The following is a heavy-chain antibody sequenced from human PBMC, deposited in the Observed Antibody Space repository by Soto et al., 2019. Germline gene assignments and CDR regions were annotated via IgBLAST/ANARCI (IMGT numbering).Heavy chain of an antibody. D-gene: IGHD3-3*01. V-gene: IGHV1-69*06. CDR1: GGTLSNFF. CDR3: VRDFVSVSGPFDP. J-gene: IGHJ5*02. Sequence: GGSVKVSCKASGGTLSNFFVSWVLQAPGHGLELVGGIIPLFRRPSRAEKFQDRVIISADTSTSSAYLELFDLTSDDTAVYYCVRDFVSVSGPFDPWGQGTLVTVYS. CDR2: IIPLFRRP.